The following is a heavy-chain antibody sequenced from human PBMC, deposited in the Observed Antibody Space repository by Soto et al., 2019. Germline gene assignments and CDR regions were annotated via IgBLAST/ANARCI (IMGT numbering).Heavy chain of an antibody. CDR1: GGSMISYY. J-gene: IGHJ4*02. CDR3: ATLWGQD. CDR2: IYYSGST. D-gene: IGHD3-10*01. Sequence: SETLSLTCTVSGGSMISYYWGWIRQPPGKGLEWIGRIYYSGSTYYNPSLKSRVTISVDTSKNQFSLKLSSVTAADTAVYYCATLWGQDWGQGTLVTVSS. V-gene: IGHV4-39*01.